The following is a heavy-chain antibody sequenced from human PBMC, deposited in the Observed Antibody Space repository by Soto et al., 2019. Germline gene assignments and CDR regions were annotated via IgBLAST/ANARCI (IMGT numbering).Heavy chain of an antibody. CDR2: INHSGST. Sequence: QVQLQQWGAGLLKPSETLSLTCAVYGGSFSGYYWTWIRQPPGKGLEWIGEINHSGSTNYNPSLKSRVTISVDTSKNQFSLKLSSVTAADTAVYYCARGGEIVVVVSTTGWYFDYWGQGTLVTVSS. V-gene: IGHV4-34*01. J-gene: IGHJ4*02. CDR1: GGSFSGYY. D-gene: IGHD2-15*01. CDR3: ARGGEIVVVVSTTGWYFDY.